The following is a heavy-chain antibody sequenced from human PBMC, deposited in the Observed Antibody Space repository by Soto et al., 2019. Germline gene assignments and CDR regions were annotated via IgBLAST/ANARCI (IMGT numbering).Heavy chain of an antibody. Sequence: QVQLQQWGAGLLNPSETLSLTCAVYGGSFSGYYWSWIRQPPRKRLEWSGEINHSGRTNYNPSHQSRVTKSVDPSKNQFSLKLSSVTAADTAVYYCARGRWLRSSFDYWGQGTLVTVSS. CDR2: INHSGRT. CDR3: ARGRWLRSSFDY. CDR1: GGSFSGYY. J-gene: IGHJ4*02. V-gene: IGHV4-34*01. D-gene: IGHD5-12*01.